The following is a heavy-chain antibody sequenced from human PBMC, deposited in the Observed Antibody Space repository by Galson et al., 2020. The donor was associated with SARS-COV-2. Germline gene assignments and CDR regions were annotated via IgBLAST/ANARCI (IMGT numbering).Heavy chain of an antibody. J-gene: IGHJ4*02. CDR3: ARVDGSGGGCYPGKY. V-gene: IGHV3-7*03. CDR2: IKHDGNEK. CDR1: GFTFSIYW. D-gene: IGHD2-15*01. Sequence: GESLKISCAASGFTFSIYWMTWVRQAPGKGLEWLANIKHDGNEKYYMDSVKGRFTISRDNAENSLYLEMNSLRDEDTAVYFCARVDGSGGGCYPGKYWGQGTLVTVSS.